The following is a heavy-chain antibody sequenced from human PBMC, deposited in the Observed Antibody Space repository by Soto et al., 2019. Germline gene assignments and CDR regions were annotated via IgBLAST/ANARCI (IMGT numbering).Heavy chain of an antibody. Sequence: ASVKVSCKASGYTFTSYGISWVRQAPGQGLEWMGWISAYNGNTNYAQKLQGRVTMTTDTSTSTAYMELSSLRSEDTAVYYCARGGVDTAMAYYYYGMDVWGKGTTVTVSS. CDR1: GYTFTSYG. V-gene: IGHV1-18*01. D-gene: IGHD5-18*01. J-gene: IGHJ6*04. CDR2: ISAYNGNT. CDR3: ARGGVDTAMAYYYYGMDV.